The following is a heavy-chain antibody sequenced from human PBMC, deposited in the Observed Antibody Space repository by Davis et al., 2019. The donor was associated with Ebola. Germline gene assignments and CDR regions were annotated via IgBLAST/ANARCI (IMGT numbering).Heavy chain of an antibody. Sequence: GESLKISCTDSVITFSSYAMTWVRQAPGKGLEWVSAISGSGGSTYYADSVKGRFTISRDNSKKTLYLQMNSLRAGDTAVYYCARGQLWSGLYYYYGMDVWGKGTTVTVSS. CDR3: ARGQLWSGLYYYYGMDV. CDR2: ISGSGGST. CDR1: VITFSSYA. D-gene: IGHD5-18*01. J-gene: IGHJ6*04. V-gene: IGHV3-23*01.